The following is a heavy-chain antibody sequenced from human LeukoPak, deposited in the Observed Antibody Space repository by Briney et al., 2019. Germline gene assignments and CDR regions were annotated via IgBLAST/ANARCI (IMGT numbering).Heavy chain of an antibody. D-gene: IGHD2-15*01. V-gene: IGHV3-30*02. Sequence: GGSLRLSCAASGFTFSNYGMHWVRQAPGKGLEWVAFIRYDGSNRYYADSVKGRFTISRDNSKNTLFLQMNSLRAEDTAVYYCAAGLLGCRGGSCYPTDYWGQGTLVTVSS. CDR1: GFTFSNYG. J-gene: IGHJ4*02. CDR2: IRYDGSNR. CDR3: AAGLLGCRGGSCYPTDY.